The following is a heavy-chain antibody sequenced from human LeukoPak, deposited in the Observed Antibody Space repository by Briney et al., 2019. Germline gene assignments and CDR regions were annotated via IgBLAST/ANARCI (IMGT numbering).Heavy chain of an antibody. J-gene: IGHJ4*02. V-gene: IGHV4-59*08. CDR1: GGSISSHY. Sequence: SETLSLTCTVSGGSISSHYWSWIRQSPGKGLEWIGYIYYSGSTDYNPSLKGRVTISVATSKTQFSLKLTSVTAADTAVYYCARLDSSGYYYFDYWGQGTLVTVSS. CDR3: ARLDSSGYYYFDY. D-gene: IGHD6-19*01. CDR2: IYYSGST.